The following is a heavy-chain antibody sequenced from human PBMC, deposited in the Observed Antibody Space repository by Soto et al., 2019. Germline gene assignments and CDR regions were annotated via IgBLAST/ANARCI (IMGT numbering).Heavy chain of an antibody. Sequence: LSLTCTVSGGSISSYYWSWIRQPPGKGLEWIGYIYYSGSTNYNPSLKSRVTISVDTSKNQFSLRLSSVTAADTAVYYCAAFGLRFFDYWGQGTLVTVSS. CDR2: IYYSGST. D-gene: IGHD3-3*01. V-gene: IGHV4-59*01. CDR3: AAFGLRFFDY. J-gene: IGHJ4*02. CDR1: GGSISSYY.